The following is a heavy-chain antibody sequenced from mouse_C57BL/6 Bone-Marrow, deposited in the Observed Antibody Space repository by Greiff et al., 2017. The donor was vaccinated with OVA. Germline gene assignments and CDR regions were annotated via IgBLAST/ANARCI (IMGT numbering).Heavy chain of an antibody. V-gene: IGHV1-18*01. CDR3: ARSGSDCSCYAMDY. CDR2: INPNNGGT. CDR1: GYTFTDYN. Sequence: EVQLQQSGPELVKPGASVKIPCKASGYTFTDYNMDWVKQSHGKSLEWIGDINPNNGGTIYNQKFKGKATLTVDKSSSTAYMELRSLTSEDTAVYYCARSGSDCSCYAMDYGGQGTSVTVSS. J-gene: IGHJ4*01. D-gene: IGHD3-2*02.